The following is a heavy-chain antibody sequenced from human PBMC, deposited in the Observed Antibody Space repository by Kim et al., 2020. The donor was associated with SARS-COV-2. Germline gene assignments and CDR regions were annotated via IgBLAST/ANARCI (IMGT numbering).Heavy chain of an antibody. CDR2: INPSGGST. CDR3: ARDLWFPGRGYYYYYGMDV. V-gene: IGHV1-46*01. D-gene: IGHD2-21*01. Sequence: ASVKVSCKASGYTFTSYYMHWVRQAPGQGLEWMGIINPSGGSTSYAQKFQGRVTMTRDTSTSTVYMELSSLRSEDTAVYYCARDLWFPGRGYYYYYGMDVWGQGTTVTVSS. J-gene: IGHJ6*02. CDR1: GYTFTSYY.